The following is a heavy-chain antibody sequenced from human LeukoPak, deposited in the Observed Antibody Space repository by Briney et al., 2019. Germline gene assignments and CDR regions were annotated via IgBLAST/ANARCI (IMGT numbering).Heavy chain of an antibody. V-gene: IGHV1-2*02. D-gene: IGHD4-17*01. Sequence: ASVKVSCKASGYTFTSYDINWVRQATGQGLEWMGWINPNSGGTNYAQKFQGRVTMTRDTSISTAYMELSRLRSDDTAVYYCARTDYGDRYYFDYWGQGTLVTVSS. CDR2: INPNSGGT. CDR3: ARTDYGDRYYFDY. CDR1: GYTFTSYD. J-gene: IGHJ4*02.